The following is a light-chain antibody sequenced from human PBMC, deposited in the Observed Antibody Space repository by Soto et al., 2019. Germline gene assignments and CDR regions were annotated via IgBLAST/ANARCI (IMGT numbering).Light chain of an antibody. CDR2: DAS. J-gene: IGKJ3*01. Sequence: TQSPSSLSLSPGERATLSCRASQSVSSYLAWYQQKPGQAPRLLIYDASNRATGIPARFSGSGSGTDFTLTISSLEPEDFAVYYCQQRSNWPGTFGPGTKVDIK. V-gene: IGKV3-11*01. CDR3: QQRSNWPGT. CDR1: QSVSSY.